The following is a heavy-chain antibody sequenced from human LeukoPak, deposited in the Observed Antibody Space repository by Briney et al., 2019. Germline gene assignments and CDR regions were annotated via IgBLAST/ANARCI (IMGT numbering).Heavy chain of an antibody. CDR2: ITSSSSYI. CDR3: ARDQYSGHWYYALDI. D-gene: IGHD6-19*01. J-gene: IGHJ3*02. CDR1: GFTFSSYS. V-gene: IGHV3-21*01. Sequence: GGSLRLSCAASGFTFSSYSMNWVRQAPGKGLEWVSSITSSSSYIYYADSVKGRFTISRDNAKNSLYLQMNSLRDEDTAVYYCARDQYSGHWYYALDIWGQGTMVTVSS.